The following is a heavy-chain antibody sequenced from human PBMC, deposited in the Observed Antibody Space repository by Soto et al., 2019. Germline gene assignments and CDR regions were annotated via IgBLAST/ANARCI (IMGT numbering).Heavy chain of an antibody. CDR2: INHSGST. V-gene: IGHV4-39*07. J-gene: IGHJ1*01. Sequence: SETLSLTCTVSGGSISSGDYYWIWIRQPPGKGLEWIGEINHSGSTNYNPSLKSRVTISVVTSKNQFSLKLSSVTAADTAVYYCAGGRGSGYYLQYWGQGTLVTVSS. CDR1: GGSISSGDYY. D-gene: IGHD3-22*01. CDR3: AGGRGSGYYLQY.